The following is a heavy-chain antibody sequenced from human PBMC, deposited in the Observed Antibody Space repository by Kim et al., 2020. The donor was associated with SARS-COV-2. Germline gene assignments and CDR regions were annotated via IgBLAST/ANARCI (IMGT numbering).Heavy chain of an antibody. CDR2: ISSSSSYI. Sequence: GGSLRLSCAASGFTFNTYTMNWVRQAPGEGLEWVSSISSSSSYIYYADSVKGRFTISRNNAKNSLYLQMNTLRAEDTAVYYCARVSAASAAAGTLPFDS. CDR3: ARVSAASAAAGTLPFDS. V-gene: IGHV3-21*01. D-gene: IGHD6-13*01. CDR1: GFTFNTYT. J-gene: IGHJ4*01.